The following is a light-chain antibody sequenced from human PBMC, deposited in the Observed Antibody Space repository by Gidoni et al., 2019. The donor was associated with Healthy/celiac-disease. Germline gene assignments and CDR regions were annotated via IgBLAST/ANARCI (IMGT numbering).Light chain of an antibody. CDR3: QVWDSSSDHPWV. Sequence: SYVLTQPPSASVAPGTTARITCGGNNIGSKSGHWYQKKPGQAPVLVVYDDNDRPSGIPERFSGSNSGNTATLTISRVEAGDEADYYCQVWDSSSDHPWVFGGGTKLTV. CDR2: DDN. CDR1: NIGSKS. V-gene: IGLV3-21*03. J-gene: IGLJ3*02.